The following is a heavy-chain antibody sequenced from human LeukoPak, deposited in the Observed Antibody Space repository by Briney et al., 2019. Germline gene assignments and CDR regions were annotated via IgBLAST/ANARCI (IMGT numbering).Heavy chain of an antibody. D-gene: IGHD1-26*01. J-gene: IGHJ4*02. CDR1: GFTFVDYG. CDR2: INWNGGST. V-gene: IGHV3-20*04. Sequence: GGSLRLSRAASGFTFVDYGMSWVRQAPGKGLEWVSGINWNGGSTGYADSVKGRFTISRDNAKNSLYLQMNSLRAEDTALYYCARVSEWELLLWDYWGQGTLVTVSS. CDR3: ARVSEWELLLWDY.